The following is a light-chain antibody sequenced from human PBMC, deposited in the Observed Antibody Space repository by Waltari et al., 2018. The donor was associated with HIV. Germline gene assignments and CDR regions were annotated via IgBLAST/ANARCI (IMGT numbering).Light chain of an antibody. CDR1: SSDIGAHDS. CDR3: SSHGATNYYV. V-gene: IGLV2-8*01. CDR2: EVT. Sequence: QSALAQPPSASASPGQSVAISCSGTSSDIGAHDSVSWYQHHPGKAPRLIIYEVTKRPSGVPDRFSGSQSGNTASLTVSGIQAEDEADYYCSSHGATNYYVFGSGTRVTVL. J-gene: IGLJ1*01.